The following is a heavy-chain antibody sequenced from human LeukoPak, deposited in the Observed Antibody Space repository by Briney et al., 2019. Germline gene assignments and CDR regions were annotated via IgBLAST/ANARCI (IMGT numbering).Heavy chain of an antibody. Sequence: SETLSLTCTVSGGSISSYYWSWIRQPPGKGLEWIVYIYYSGSTNYNPSLKSRVTISVDTSKNQFSLKLSSVTAADTAVYYRAREAGYCSGGSCYGAWFDYWGQGTLVTVSS. J-gene: IGHJ4*02. D-gene: IGHD2-15*01. CDR3: AREAGYCSGGSCYGAWFDY. CDR1: GGSISSYY. CDR2: IYYSGST. V-gene: IGHV4-59*01.